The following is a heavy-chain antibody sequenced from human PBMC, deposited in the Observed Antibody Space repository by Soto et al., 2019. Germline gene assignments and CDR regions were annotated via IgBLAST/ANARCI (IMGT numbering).Heavy chain of an antibody. CDR1: GGSFRGYD. D-gene: IGHD2-15*01. J-gene: IGHJ4*02. V-gene: IGHV4-34*01. Sequence: PSETMALTCAVYGGSFRGYDWSWIRQPPGKGLEWIGEINHSGSTNYNPSLKSRVTISVDTSKNQFSLKLSSVTAADTAVYYCASAGYCSGGSCYDLDYWGQGTLVTVSS. CDR2: INHSGST. CDR3: ASAGYCSGGSCYDLDY.